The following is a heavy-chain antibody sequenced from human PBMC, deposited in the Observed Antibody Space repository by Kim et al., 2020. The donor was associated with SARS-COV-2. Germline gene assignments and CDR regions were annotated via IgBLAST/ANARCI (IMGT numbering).Heavy chain of an antibody. CDR2: INQDGSAK. J-gene: IGHJ3*02. CDR1: GFTFNNYW. D-gene: IGHD1-26*01. Sequence: GGSLRLSCAASGFTFNNYWMSWVRQAPGEGLECVANINQDGSAKYYVGSVKGQFTVSRDNAENSLYLQMSGLRAEDTAVYYCARDLSGSKDAFDIWGQGTMVTVSS. CDR3: ARDLSGSKDAFDI. V-gene: IGHV3-7*03.